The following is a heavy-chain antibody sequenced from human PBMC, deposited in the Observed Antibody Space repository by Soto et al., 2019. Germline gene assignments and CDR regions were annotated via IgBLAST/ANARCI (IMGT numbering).Heavy chain of an antibody. CDR3: ARDFVVVVAATPIYGMDV. CDR2: TGLNGRTT. Sequence: GGSLRLSCAASGFTFSMSAMSWVRQAPGKGLEWVSTTGLNGRTTYYADSVKGRFTVSRDNSKNTLHLQMNSLRAEDTAVYYCARDFVVVVAATPIYGMDVWGQGTTVTVSS. V-gene: IGHV3-23*01. J-gene: IGHJ6*02. CDR1: GFTFSMSA. D-gene: IGHD2-15*01.